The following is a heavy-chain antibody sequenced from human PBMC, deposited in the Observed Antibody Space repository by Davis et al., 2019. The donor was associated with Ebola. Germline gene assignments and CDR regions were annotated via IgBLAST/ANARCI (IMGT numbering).Heavy chain of an antibody. CDR3: ARDWGVLYGMDV. D-gene: IGHD3-10*01. CDR1: GFTFSSYD. V-gene: IGHV3-13*01. Sequence: GESLKISCAASGFTFSSYDMHWVRQATGKGLEWVSAIGTAGDTYYPGSVKGRFTISRDNSKNTLYLQMNSLRAEDTAVYYCARDWGVLYGMDVWGQGTTVTVSS. J-gene: IGHJ6*02. CDR2: IGTAGDT.